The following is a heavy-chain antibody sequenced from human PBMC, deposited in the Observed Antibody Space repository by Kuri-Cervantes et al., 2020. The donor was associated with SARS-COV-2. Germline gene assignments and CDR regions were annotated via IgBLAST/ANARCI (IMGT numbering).Heavy chain of an antibody. Sequence: ASVKVSCKASGYTFTGYYMHWVRQAPGQGLEWMGWINPSSGGTNYAQKFQGRVTMTRDTSISTAYMELSRLRSDDTAVYYCARDRGPQAMFDPWGQGTLVTVSS. CDR1: GYTFTGYY. J-gene: IGHJ5*02. V-gene: IGHV1-2*02. CDR2: INPSSGGT. CDR3: ARDRGPQAMFDP.